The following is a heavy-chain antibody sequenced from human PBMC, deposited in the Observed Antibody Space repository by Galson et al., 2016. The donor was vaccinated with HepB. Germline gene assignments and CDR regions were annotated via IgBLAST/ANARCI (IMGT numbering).Heavy chain of an antibody. V-gene: IGHV3-23*01. Sequence: SLRLSCAASGLTFGRYAMSWVRQAPGKGLEWVSAISGDGGSTYYAGSVQGRFTSSRDRPTNTMYLQMNSLRTDDTAVYYCARFTQEWLDRVYYFDYWGQGTLVTVSS. D-gene: IGHD6-19*01. CDR3: ARFTQEWLDRVYYFDY. CDR1: GLTFGRYA. J-gene: IGHJ4*02. CDR2: ISGDGGST.